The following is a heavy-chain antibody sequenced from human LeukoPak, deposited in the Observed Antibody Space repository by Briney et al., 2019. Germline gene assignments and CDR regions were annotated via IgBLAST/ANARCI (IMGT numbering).Heavy chain of an antibody. V-gene: IGHV3-13*01. CDR1: GLTLGGHD. CDR3: VREARGYHYTYFDY. D-gene: IGHD5-18*01. CDR2: VSAGHHA. Sequence: GGSLRLSCTASGLTLGGHDMHWVRQTTGDGLEWVAAVSAGHHAFYAGSVRGRFTVSREDAKNSLFLQMNSLRAWDTAIYYCVREARGYHYTYFDYWGQGSLVTVSS. J-gene: IGHJ4*02.